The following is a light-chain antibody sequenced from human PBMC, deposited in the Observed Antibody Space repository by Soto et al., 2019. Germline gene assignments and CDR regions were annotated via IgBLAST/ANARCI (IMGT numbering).Light chain of an antibody. CDR2: DAS. Sequence: DVQLTQSPSTLPASVGDRVAITCQATQNIFNYLNWFQQRPGKTPQLLISDASHLEPGVPSRFSGQRSGTDFTSIISDLQPEDFATYFCQQYEDLPLTFGGGTRVEV. CDR1: QNIFNY. V-gene: IGKV1-33*01. J-gene: IGKJ4*01. CDR3: QQYEDLPLT.